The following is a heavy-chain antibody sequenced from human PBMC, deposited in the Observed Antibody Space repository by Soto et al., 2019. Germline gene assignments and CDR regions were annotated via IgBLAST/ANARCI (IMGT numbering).Heavy chain of an antibody. CDR1: GGSFSGYY. CDR2: INHSGNT. Sequence: QVQLQQWGAGLLKPSETLSLTCAVYGGSFSGYYWSWLRQPPGKGPEWIGEINHSGNTKYTPSLESRVTISVDTFKNQFSLKLNSVSAADTAVYYCARTGGMDVWSQGATVTVSS. CDR3: ARTGGMDV. V-gene: IGHV4-34*01. J-gene: IGHJ6*02.